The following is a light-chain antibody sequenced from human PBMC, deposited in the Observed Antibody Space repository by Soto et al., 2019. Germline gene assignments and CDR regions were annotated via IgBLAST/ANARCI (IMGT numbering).Light chain of an antibody. J-gene: IGKJ4*01. CDR3: QQYKDWPS. V-gene: IGKV3-15*01. CDR1: QSVIYN. Sequence: EIVVTQSPATLSVSPGERVTLSCRASQSVIYNVAWYQQKPGQAPRLLIFGASNRATGVPARFSGSGYGTEFTLTITSLQSEDFAVYLCQQYKDWPSFGGGSKVEI. CDR2: GAS.